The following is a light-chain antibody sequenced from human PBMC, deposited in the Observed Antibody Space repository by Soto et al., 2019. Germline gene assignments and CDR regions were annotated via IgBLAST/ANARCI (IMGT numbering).Light chain of an antibody. Sequence: DIQITQSPSSLSASVGDRVTITCRASQGISSYLAWYQHRPRKVPKVLIYAASTLHSGVPSRFSGSGSGTDFTLTISNVQPEDVATYYCQNYYNAPETFGQGTKVDIK. V-gene: IGKV1-27*01. CDR1: QGISSY. J-gene: IGKJ1*01. CDR3: QNYYNAPET. CDR2: AAS.